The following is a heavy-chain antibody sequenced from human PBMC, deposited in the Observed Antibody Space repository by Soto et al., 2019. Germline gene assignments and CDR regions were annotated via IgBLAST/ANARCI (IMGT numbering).Heavy chain of an antibody. CDR1: GDSISTYY. CDR2: IYYGGST. CDR3: ARPGRDWGSLEY. D-gene: IGHD7-27*01. Sequence: SETLSLTCTVSGDSISTYYWTWIRQPPGKGLEWIAFIYYGGSTNYNPSLKSRVTISVDTSKNQFSLTLNSVTAADTAVYYCARPGRDWGSLEYWGQGTRVTVSS. J-gene: IGHJ4*02. V-gene: IGHV4-59*08.